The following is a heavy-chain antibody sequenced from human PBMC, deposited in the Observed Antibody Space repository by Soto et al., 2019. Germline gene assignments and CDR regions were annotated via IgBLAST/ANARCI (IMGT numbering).Heavy chain of an antibody. CDR3: VSWVSAHFDY. CDR1: GITFRRHT. CDR2: IDPSGANK. V-gene: IGHV3-23*01. J-gene: IGHJ4*02. D-gene: IGHD3-16*01. Sequence: PGGSLRLSCAASGITFRRHTMSWVRQAPGTGLEWVPTIDPSGANKNYADSVKGRFTISRDNSRNTLDLQMNSLRVGDTALYYCVSWVSAHFDYWGQGTPVTVSS.